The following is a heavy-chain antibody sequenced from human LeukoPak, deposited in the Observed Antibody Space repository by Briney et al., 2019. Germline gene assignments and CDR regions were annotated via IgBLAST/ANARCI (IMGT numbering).Heavy chain of an antibody. Sequence: PSETLSLTCTVSGGSISSSSYCWGWIRQPPGKGLEWIGSIYYSGSTYYNPSLKSRVTISVDTSKNQFSLKLSSVTAADTAVYYCARAVGRFYFDYWGQGTLVTVSS. CDR1: GGSISSSSYC. D-gene: IGHD6-19*01. CDR3: ARAVGRFYFDY. V-gene: IGHV4-39*07. J-gene: IGHJ4*02. CDR2: IYYSGST.